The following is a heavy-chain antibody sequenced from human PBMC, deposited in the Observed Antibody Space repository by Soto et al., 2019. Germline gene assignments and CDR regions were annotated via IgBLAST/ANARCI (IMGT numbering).Heavy chain of an antibody. D-gene: IGHD3-16*02. V-gene: IGHV1-18*01. Sequence: EASVKVSCKASGYTFTSYGISWVRQAPGQGLEWMGWIGAYNGNTNYAQKLQGRVTMTTDTSTSTAYMELRSLRSDDTAVYYCARGDIMITFGGVIQRYYFDYWSQGTLVTVSS. J-gene: IGHJ4*02. CDR1: GYTFTSYG. CDR2: IGAYNGNT. CDR3: ARGDIMITFGGVIQRYYFDY.